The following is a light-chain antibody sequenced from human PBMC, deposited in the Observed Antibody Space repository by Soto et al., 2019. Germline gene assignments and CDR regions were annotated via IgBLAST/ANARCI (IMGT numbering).Light chain of an antibody. CDR1: SSNIGAGDD. Sequence: QSVLTQPPSVSGAPGQRVTISCTGSSSNIGAGDDVHWYQQLPGTAPKLLIYGDTNRPSGVPDRFSGSKSGTSASLAITGXXXXXXXXXYCQSYDSSLRGYWVFGGGTKLTVL. CDR3: QSYDSSLRGYWV. CDR2: GDT. V-gene: IGLV1-40*01. J-gene: IGLJ3*02.